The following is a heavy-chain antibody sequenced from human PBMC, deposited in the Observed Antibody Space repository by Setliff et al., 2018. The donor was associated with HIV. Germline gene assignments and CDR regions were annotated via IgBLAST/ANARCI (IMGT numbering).Heavy chain of an antibody. J-gene: IGHJ4*02. D-gene: IGHD5-12*01. CDR3: AKLALEMSTIGSSFDY. CDR2: IIPIVGIP. Sequence: GASVKVSCKASGGTFSNYAINWVRQAPGQGLEWMGGIIPIVGIPNYAQKFQGRVTITADKSTNTAYLELSGLRSEDTALYYCAKLALEMSTIGSSFDYWGQGTLVTVSS. CDR1: GGTFSNYA. V-gene: IGHV1-69*10.